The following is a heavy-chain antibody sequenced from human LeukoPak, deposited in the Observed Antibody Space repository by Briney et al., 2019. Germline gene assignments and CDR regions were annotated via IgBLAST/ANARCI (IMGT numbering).Heavy chain of an antibody. Sequence: SETLSLTCTVSGGSISSYYWSWIRKPPGKGLEWIGYIYYSGSTNYNPSLKSRVTISVDTSKNQFSLKLSSVTAADTAVYYCARGTGWELLWDPIYGAFDYWGQGTLVTVSS. D-gene: IGHD1-26*01. CDR1: GGSISSYY. CDR2: IYYSGST. CDR3: ARGTGWELLWDPIYGAFDY. J-gene: IGHJ4*02. V-gene: IGHV4-59*01.